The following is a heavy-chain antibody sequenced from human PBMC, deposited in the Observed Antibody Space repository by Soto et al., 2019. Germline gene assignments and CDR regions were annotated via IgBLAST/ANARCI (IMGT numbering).Heavy chain of an antibody. CDR3: ARDRQPSSYIGLDV. CDR2: ISDTSGTI. D-gene: IGHD4-4*01. CDR1: GFTFSAHY. V-gene: IGHV3-11*01. Sequence: PGGSLRLSCEASGFTFSAHYMSWIRQAPGKGLEWVSYISDTSGTIYYADSVGGRFTISRDNAKNSLSLQMNSLRADDTAVYYCARDRQPSSYIGLDVWGQGTTVTVSS. J-gene: IGHJ6*02.